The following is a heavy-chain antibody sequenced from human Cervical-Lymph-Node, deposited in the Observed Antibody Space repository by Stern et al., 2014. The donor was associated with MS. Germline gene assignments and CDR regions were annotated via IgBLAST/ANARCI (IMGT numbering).Heavy chain of an antibody. CDR2: IYPVDSDT. CDR1: RFSFTSSW. Sequence: VQLVEAGAEVKKVGESLKISCKAYRFSFTSSWIAWVRQMPGTGLEWMGTIYPVDSDTRYSPSFQGQVTISIDKSIGTAYLQWSILKASDTAMYFCATFSGSHSDAFDMWGQGTMVTVSS. J-gene: IGHJ3*02. V-gene: IGHV5-51*01. D-gene: IGHD1-26*01. CDR3: ATFSGSHSDAFDM.